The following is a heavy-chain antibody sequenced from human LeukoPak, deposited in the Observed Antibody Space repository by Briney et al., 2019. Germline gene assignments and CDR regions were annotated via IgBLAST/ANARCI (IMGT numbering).Heavy chain of an antibody. J-gene: IGHJ2*01. Sequence: GGSLRLSCAASGFTFSSYAMSWVRQAPGKGLEWVSAISESGGRTYYADSVKGRFTISRDNSKNTLYLQMNSLRPDDTAFYYCAKATGDWYFDLWGRGTLVTVSS. CDR2: ISESGGRT. CDR1: GFTFSSYA. V-gene: IGHV3-23*01. CDR3: AKATGDWYFDL. D-gene: IGHD7-27*01.